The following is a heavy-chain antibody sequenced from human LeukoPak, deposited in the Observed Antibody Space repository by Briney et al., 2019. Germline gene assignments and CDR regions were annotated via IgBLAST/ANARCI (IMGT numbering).Heavy chain of an antibody. D-gene: IGHD5-18*01. CDR2: IIPIPGIA. Sequence: SVKVSCKASEGTFSSYAISWVRQAPGQGLEWMGRIIPIPGIANYAQKFQGRVTITADKSTSTAYMDLSSLTSDDTAVYYCARGSSVTAMGPFDCWGQGTLVTVSS. CDR3: ARGSSVTAMGPFDC. V-gene: IGHV1-69*04. CDR1: EGTFSSYA. J-gene: IGHJ4*02.